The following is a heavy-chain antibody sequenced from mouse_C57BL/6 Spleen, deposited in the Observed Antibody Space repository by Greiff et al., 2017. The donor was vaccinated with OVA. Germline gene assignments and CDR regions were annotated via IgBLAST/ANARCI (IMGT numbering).Heavy chain of an antibody. J-gene: IGHJ3*01. D-gene: IGHD4-1*01. V-gene: IGHV1-80*01. CDR2: IYPGDGDT. Sequence: VQLQQSGASVKISCKASGYAFSSYWMNWVKQRPGKGLEWIGQIYPGDGDTNYNGKFKGKATLTADKSSSTAYMQLSSLTSEDSAVYFCAELTGTFAYWGQGTLVTVSA. CDR3: AELTGTFAY. CDR1: GYAFSSYW.